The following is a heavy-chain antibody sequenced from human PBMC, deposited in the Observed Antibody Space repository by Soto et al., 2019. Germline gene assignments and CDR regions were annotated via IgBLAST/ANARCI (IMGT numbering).Heavy chain of an antibody. CDR1: GGTFSSYA. J-gene: IGHJ6*02. D-gene: IGHD2-15*01. Sequence: GASVKVSCKASGGTFSSYAISWVRQAPGQGLEWMGGIIPIFGTANYAQKFQGRVTITADESTSTAYMEPSSLRSEDTAVYYCAREDCSGGSCYSPSGYYYYGMDVWGQGTTVTVSS. CDR3: AREDCSGGSCYSPSGYYYYGMDV. V-gene: IGHV1-69*13. CDR2: IIPIFGTA.